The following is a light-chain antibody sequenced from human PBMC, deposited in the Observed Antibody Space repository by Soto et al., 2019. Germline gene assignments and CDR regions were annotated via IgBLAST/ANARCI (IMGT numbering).Light chain of an antibody. CDR3: YQHNNWPLT. Sequence: EIVMTQSPATLSVTPGERVTLSCRASQNVNSFLAWYQQKPGQPPRLLIYRASTRATDIPARFSGSGSGTEFTLTISSLQSDDVAVYYCYQHNNWPLTFGGGTKVEIK. V-gene: IGKV3-15*01. J-gene: IGKJ4*01. CDR1: QNVNSF. CDR2: RAS.